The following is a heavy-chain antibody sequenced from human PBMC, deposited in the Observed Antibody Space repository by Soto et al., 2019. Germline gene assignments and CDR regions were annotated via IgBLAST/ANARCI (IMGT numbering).Heavy chain of an antibody. CDR1: GYSFTTYG. Sequence: QVQLVQSRGEVKKPGASVKVSCKTSGYSFTTYGISWVRQAPGQGLEWMGWISGYNGNTNYAQKLKVRLTMTTYTSTSTAYMELRSLTSDDTAVYYCAREGPAPYYYYGMDVWGQGSTVTVSS. V-gene: IGHV1-18*01. CDR3: AREGPAPYYYYGMDV. J-gene: IGHJ6*02. CDR2: ISGYNGNT.